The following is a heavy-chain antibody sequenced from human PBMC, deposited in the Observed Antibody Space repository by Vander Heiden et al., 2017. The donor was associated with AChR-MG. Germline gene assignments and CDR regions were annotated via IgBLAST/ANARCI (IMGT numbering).Heavy chain of an antibody. CDR3: ASAYNNDRDY. D-gene: IGHD3-10*01. J-gene: IGHJ4*02. CDR2: ISNSNSYI. V-gene: IGHV3-21*01. Sequence: DVQLVESGGGLVKPGGSLRLSCAASGFTFSAYTMNWVRQAPGKGLEWVSSISNSNSYIYYADSVRGRFTISRDNTENSLYLKMNNLKAEDTAVYYCASAYNNDRDYWGQGTQVTVSS. CDR1: GFTFSAYT.